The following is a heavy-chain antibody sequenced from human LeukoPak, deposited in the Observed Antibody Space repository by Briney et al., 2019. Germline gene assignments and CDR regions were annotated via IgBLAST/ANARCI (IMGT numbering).Heavy chain of an antibody. J-gene: IGHJ3*02. V-gene: IGHV4-39*01. CDR2: LYYSGST. D-gene: IGHD1-26*01. Sequence: PSETPSLTCTVSGGSISGSGSSYYWVWIRQPPGKGLEWIGSLYYSGSTYYNPSLKSRITISVDTSENQFSLELSSVTAADTAVYFCARTPRYSGNYYNAFDIWGLGTTVTVSS. CDR1: GGSISGSGSSYY. CDR3: ARTPRYSGNYYNAFDI.